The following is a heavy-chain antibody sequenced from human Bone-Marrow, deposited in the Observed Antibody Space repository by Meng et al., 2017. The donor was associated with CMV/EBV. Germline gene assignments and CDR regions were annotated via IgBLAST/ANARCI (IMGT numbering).Heavy chain of an antibody. D-gene: IGHD2/OR15-2a*01. Sequence: ASVKVSCKASGYTFSYYDIIWVRQASGQGLEWVGWMNPNRGNTAYAQKFQGRVTMTKDTSTSIAYMELSSLRSGDTAVYYCARGQVQCSTINCHDYRFSGMDVWGQGATVTLSS. CDR1: GYTFSYYD. CDR2: MNPNRGNT. CDR3: ARGQVQCSTINCHDYRFSGMDV. V-gene: IGHV1-8*01. J-gene: IGHJ6*02.